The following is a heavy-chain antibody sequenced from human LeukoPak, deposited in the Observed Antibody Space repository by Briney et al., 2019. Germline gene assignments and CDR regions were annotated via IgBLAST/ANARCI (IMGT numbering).Heavy chain of an antibody. CDR2: INHSGST. Sequence: SETLSLTCAVYGGSFSGYYWSWIRQPPGKGLEWIGEINHSGSTNYNPSLKSRVTISVDTSKSQFSLKLRSVTAADTAVYYCARRYYFVSGSYYPFDFWGQGTLVTVSS. CDR3: ARRYYFVSGSYYPFDF. V-gene: IGHV4-34*01. D-gene: IGHD3-10*01. J-gene: IGHJ4*02. CDR1: GGSFSGYY.